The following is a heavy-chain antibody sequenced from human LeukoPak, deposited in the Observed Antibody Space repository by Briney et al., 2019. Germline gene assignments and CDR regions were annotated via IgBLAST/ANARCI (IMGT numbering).Heavy chain of an antibody. CDR1: GDSVSTNNAA. CDR2: TYYRSKWYT. D-gene: IGHD6-19*01. V-gene: IGHV6-1*01. Sequence: SQTLSLTCAISGDSVSTNNAACNWIRQSPSRGLEWLGRTYYRSKWYTDYAVSVKSRITINPDTSKNQFSLQLNSVTPEDTAVYYCARGIGAVAGEIFDYWGQGTLVTVSS. CDR3: ARGIGAVAGEIFDY. J-gene: IGHJ4*02.